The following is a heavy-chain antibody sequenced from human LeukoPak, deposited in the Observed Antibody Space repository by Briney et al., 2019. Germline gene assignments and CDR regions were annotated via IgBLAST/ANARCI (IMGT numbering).Heavy chain of an antibody. CDR2: INHSGST. CDR1: GFSFNDAW. V-gene: IGHV4-34*01. J-gene: IGHJ4*02. CDR3: ARALRFLEWLLPSYYFDY. D-gene: IGHD3-3*01. Sequence: PGGSLRLSCAASGFSFNDAWMNWVRQPPGKGLEWIGEINHSGSTNYNPSLKSRVTISVDTSKNQFSLKLSSVTAADTAVYYCARALRFLEWLLPSYYFDYWGQGTLVTVSS.